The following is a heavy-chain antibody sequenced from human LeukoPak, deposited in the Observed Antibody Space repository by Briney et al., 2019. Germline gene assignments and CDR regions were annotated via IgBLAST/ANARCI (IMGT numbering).Heavy chain of an antibody. J-gene: IGHJ4*02. CDR1: GYPFTSYY. Sequence: GSVKVSCKASGYPFTSYYMTWVRQAPGQVLEWMGVINPSGGNTRYAQNFQGRVTMTRDSSTSTVYMELSSLRSEDTALYYCARVVGVYTKVDYWGQGTLVTVTS. CDR2: INPSGGNT. V-gene: IGHV1-46*01. CDR3: ARVVGVYTKVDY. D-gene: IGHD5/OR15-5a*01.